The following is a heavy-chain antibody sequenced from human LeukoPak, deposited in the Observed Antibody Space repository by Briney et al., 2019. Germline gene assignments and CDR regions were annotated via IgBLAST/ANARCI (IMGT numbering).Heavy chain of an antibody. V-gene: IGHV4-39*07. Sequence: PSETLSLTCTVSGSSISSISYYWGWIRQPPGKGLEWIGSIYYSGSTYYNPSLKSRVTISVDTSKNQFSLKLSSVTAADTAVYYCARDVDGYAPGYWGQGTLVTVSS. J-gene: IGHJ4*02. CDR3: ARDVDGYAPGY. CDR2: IYYSGST. CDR1: GSSISSISYY. D-gene: IGHD5-24*01.